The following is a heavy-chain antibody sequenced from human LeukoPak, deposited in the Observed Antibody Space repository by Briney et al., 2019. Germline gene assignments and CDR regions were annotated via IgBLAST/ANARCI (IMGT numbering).Heavy chain of an antibody. CDR2: VFHSGRT. V-gene: IGHV4-59*01. D-gene: IGHD5-24*01. J-gene: IGHJ4*02. CDR3: ARVRGDAVHGYNIGFGYLDY. CDR1: GGSFSGFF. Sequence: SETLSLTCTASGGSFSGFFWNWIRQPPGKGLEWIGFVFHSGRTDYNPSLKSRVTISADTSNNQFSLRLTSVTAAGTAVYYCARVRGDAVHGYNIGFGYLDYWGQGALVIVSA.